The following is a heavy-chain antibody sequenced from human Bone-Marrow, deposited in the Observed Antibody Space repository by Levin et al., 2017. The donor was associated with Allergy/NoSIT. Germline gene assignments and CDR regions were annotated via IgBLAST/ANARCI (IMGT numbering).Heavy chain of an antibody. V-gene: IGHV3-33*01. J-gene: IGHJ6*02. CDR1: GFTFSTYG. CDR3: ARDSGLYGIDV. CDR2: IWYDGSKK. D-gene: IGHD3-10*01. Sequence: GGSLRLSCVASGFTFSTYGMHWVRQAPGKGLEWVAVIWYDGSKKYYADPVKGRLIISRDNSKNTVYLQMNSLRAEDTAVYYCARDSGLYGIDVWGQGTTVSVSS.